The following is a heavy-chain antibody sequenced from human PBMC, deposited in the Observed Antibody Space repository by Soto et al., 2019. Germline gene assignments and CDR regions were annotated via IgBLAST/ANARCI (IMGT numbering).Heavy chain of an antibody. J-gene: IGHJ6*02. V-gene: IGHV1-2*04. CDR1: GYTFTGYY. Sequence: QVQLVQSGAEVKKPGASVKVSCKASGYTFTGYYMHWVRQAPGQGLEWMGWINPNSGGTNYAQKFQGWVTMTRDTSISTAYMERSRLRSDDTAVYYCARDLSTYYVWGSYRVSYGMDVWGQGTTVTVSS. CDR2: INPNSGGT. D-gene: IGHD3-16*02. CDR3: ARDLSTYYVWGSYRVSYGMDV.